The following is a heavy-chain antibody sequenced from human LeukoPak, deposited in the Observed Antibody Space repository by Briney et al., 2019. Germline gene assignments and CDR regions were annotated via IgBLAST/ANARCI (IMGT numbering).Heavy chain of an antibody. J-gene: IGHJ6*02. CDR3: ARDHQYSTGMDV. D-gene: IGHD6-6*01. CDR1: GCTFSDYT. V-gene: IGHV3-21*01. Sequence: GGSLRLSCAASGCTFSDYTMNWVCQAPGKGLEWVSSISTTSNYIYYADSVKGRFTISRDNAKNSLYLQMNSLRAEDTAVYYCARDHQYSTGMDVWGQGTTVTVSS. CDR2: ISTTSNYI.